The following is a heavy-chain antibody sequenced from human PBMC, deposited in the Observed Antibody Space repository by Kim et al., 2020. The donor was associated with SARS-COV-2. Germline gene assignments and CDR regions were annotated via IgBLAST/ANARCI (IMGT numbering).Heavy chain of an antibody. J-gene: IGHJ6*02. Sequence: FQGRVTITRDTSASTAYMELSSLRSEDTAVYYCARDGVAARLSYYYGMDVWGQGTTVTVSS. D-gene: IGHD6-6*01. CDR3: ARDGVAARLSYYYGMDV. V-gene: IGHV1-3*01.